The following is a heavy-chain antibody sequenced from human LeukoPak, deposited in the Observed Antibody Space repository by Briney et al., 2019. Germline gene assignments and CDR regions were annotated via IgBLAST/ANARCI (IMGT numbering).Heavy chain of an antibody. CDR2: IYHSGST. J-gene: IGHJ4*02. V-gene: IGHV4-4*02. CDR3: ARVWCSGGSRHSPYFAY. Sequence: SETLSLTCDVSGDSISSIKWGSWVRQPPGKGPEWIGEIYHSGSTNYNPSLKSRVTISVDKSKNQFSLKLSSVTAADTAVYYCARVWCSGGSRHSPYFAYWGQGTLVTVSS. D-gene: IGHD2-15*01. CDR1: GDSISSIKW.